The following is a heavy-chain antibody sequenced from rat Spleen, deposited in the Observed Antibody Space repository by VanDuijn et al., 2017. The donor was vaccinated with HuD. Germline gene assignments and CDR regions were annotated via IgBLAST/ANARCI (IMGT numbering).Heavy chain of an antibody. CDR2: ISYEGSST. V-gene: IGHV5-22*01. CDR1: GFTFSNYD. D-gene: IGHD1-1*01. Sequence: EVQLVESGGGLVQPGRSLKLSCAASGFTFSNYDMAWVRQAPTKGLEWVASISYEGSSTYYGDSVKGRFTISRDNAKSTLYLQMNSLRSEDTATYYCARREITTAYYFDYWGQGVMVTVSS. CDR3: ARREITTAYYFDY. J-gene: IGHJ2*01.